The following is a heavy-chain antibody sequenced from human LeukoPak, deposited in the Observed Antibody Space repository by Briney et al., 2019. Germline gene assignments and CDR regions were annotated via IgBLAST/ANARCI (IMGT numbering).Heavy chain of an antibody. CDR1: GGSISSGSYY. D-gene: IGHD6-13*01. CDR2: IYTSGST. Sequence: KPSQTLSLTCTVSGGSISSGSYYWSWIRQPAGKGLEWIGRIYTSGSTNYNPSLKSRVTISVDTSKNQFSLKLSSVTAADTAVYYCVTFEYSSSWYGNYYYYYMDVWGKGTTVTVSS. J-gene: IGHJ6*03. V-gene: IGHV4-61*02. CDR3: VTFEYSSSWYGNYYYYYMDV.